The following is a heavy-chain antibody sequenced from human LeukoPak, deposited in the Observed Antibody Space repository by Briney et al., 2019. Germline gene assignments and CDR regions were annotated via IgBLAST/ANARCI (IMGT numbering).Heavy chain of an antibody. CDR3: ARGIAVAGIDY. CDR1: GFTFSSYG. Sequence: PGGSLRLSCAASGFTFSSYGMHWVRQAPGKGLEWVAVISYDGSNKYYADSVKGRFTISRDNAKNSLYLQMNSLRAEDTAVYYCARGIAVAGIDYWGQGTLVTVSS. J-gene: IGHJ4*02. D-gene: IGHD6-19*01. CDR2: ISYDGSNK. V-gene: IGHV3-30*03.